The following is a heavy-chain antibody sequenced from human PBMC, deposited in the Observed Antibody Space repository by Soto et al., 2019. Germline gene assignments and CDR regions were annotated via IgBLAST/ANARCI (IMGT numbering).Heavy chain of an antibody. CDR2: IXPNXXGX. Sequence: APVKLSCKTSGYTFTGDYMHWVRQAPEQGIEWMGGIXPNXXGXXXXXKXXGRVTMTRDTSISTAYMELSRLRSDDTAVYYCARSGYYYDSSGYYLDWGQGTLVTASS. CDR3: ARSGYYYDSSGYYLD. D-gene: IGHD3-22*01. CDR1: GYTFTGDY. V-gene: IGHV1-2*02. J-gene: IGHJ4*02.